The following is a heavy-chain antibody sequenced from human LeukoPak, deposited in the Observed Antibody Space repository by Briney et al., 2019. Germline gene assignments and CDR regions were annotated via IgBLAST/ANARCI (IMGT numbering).Heavy chain of an antibody. Sequence: GGSLRLSCAASGFTFSSYAMSWVRQAPGKGLEWVSAISGSGGSTHYADSVKGRFTISRDNSKNTLYLQMNSLRAEDTAVYYCATMLNMAAYCGGDCYYDYWGQGTLVTVSS. CDR3: ATMLNMAAYCGGDCYYDY. D-gene: IGHD2-21*02. CDR2: ISGSGGST. CDR1: GFTFSSYA. V-gene: IGHV3-23*01. J-gene: IGHJ4*02.